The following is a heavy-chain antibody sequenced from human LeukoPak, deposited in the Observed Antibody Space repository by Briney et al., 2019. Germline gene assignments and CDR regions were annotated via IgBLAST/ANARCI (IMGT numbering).Heavy chain of an antibody. D-gene: IGHD3-10*01. J-gene: IGHJ5*02. Sequence: PSETLSLTCAVYGGSFSGYYWSWIRQPPGKGLEWIGEINHSGGTNYNPSLKSRVTISVDTSKNQFSLKLSSVTAADTAVYYCARWSSWFGVGYWFDPWGQGTLVTVSS. V-gene: IGHV4-34*01. CDR1: GGSFSGYY. CDR2: INHSGGT. CDR3: ARWSSWFGVGYWFDP.